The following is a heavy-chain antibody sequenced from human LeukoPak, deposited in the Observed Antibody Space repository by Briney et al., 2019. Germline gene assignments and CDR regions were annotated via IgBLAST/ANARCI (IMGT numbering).Heavy chain of an antibody. CDR1: GFTFSGYT. V-gene: IGHV3-21*01. J-gene: IGHJ4*02. Sequence: PGGSLRLSCAASGFTFSGYTMNWVRQAPGKGLEWVSSISSSSSYTYYADSLRGRFTISRDNAKNSLYLQMNSLRAEDTAVYYCARGYYVWGSYPLDYRGQGTLVTVSS. D-gene: IGHD3-16*02. CDR3: ARGYYVWGSYPLDY. CDR2: ISSSSSYT.